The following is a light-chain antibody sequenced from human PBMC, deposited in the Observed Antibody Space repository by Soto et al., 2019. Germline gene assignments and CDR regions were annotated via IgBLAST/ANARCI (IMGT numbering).Light chain of an antibody. Sequence: SALTQPASVSGSPGQSITISCTGTSSDVGAYKYVSWFQQHPGKAPKLMIYEVTNRPSGVSNRFSGSKSGNTASLTISGLQPEDEADYYCSSYSTSSTHVFGTGTKVTVL. V-gene: IGLV2-14*03. J-gene: IGLJ1*01. CDR1: SSDVGAYKY. CDR3: SSYSTSSTHV. CDR2: EVT.